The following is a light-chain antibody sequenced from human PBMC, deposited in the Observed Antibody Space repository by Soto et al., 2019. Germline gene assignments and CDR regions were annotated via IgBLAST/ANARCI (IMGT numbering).Light chain of an antibody. CDR1: QAIRND. CDR2: GSS. J-gene: IGKJ3*01. Sequence: DIQMTQSPSSLSASVGDRVTITCRASQAIRNDLAWYQQKPGRAPKRLIYGSSSLQSGVPSRFSGSGSGTDFTLTISSLQPEDFATYYCQQYKSYVFGPGTKVDIK. V-gene: IGKV1-17*01. CDR3: QQYKSYV.